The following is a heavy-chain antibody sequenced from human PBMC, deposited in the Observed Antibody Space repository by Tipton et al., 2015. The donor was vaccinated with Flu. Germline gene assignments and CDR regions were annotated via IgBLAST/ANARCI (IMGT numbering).Heavy chain of an antibody. V-gene: IGHV3-21*01. CDR1: GFSFSNYN. CDR2: ISTSSTSI. J-gene: IGHJ4*02. Sequence: AASGFSFSNYNMNWVRQAPGKGLEWVSSISTSSTSIYYADSVKGRFTISRDNAKNSLNLEMNSLRAEDTAVYYCARERGYNFGYGDFWGQGTLVTVSS. D-gene: IGHD5-24*01. CDR3: ARERGYNFGYGDF.